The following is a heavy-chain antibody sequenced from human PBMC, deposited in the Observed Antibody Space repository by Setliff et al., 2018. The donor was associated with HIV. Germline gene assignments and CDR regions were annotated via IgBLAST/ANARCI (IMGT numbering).Heavy chain of an antibody. CDR1: GGSISSDSYY. CDR3: LLWTGYYTYWFFDL. V-gene: IGHV4-39*07. CDR2: IYYSGST. Sequence: PSETLSLTCDVSGGSISSDSYYWAWIRQPPGKGLEWIGTIYYSGSTHYNPSLKSRLTISVDMSKNQLSLKLSSVTAADTAVYYCLLWTGYYTYWFFDLWGRGALVTVPQ. D-gene: IGHD3-3*01. J-gene: IGHJ2*01.